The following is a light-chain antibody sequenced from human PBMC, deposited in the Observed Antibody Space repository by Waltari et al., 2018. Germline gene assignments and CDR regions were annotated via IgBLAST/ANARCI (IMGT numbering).Light chain of an antibody. CDR3: QQYKNWPSLS. Sequence: EIVVTQSPPTLSVSPGERVTLSCTTSQSLNSKLAWYQQKVGQAPRLLIYDGSRRASGIPARFSGSESGTDFTLTISSLQSEDFAVYYCQQYKNWPSLSFGGGTKVEFK. V-gene: IGKV3-15*01. CDR1: QSLNSK. J-gene: IGKJ4*02. CDR2: DGS.